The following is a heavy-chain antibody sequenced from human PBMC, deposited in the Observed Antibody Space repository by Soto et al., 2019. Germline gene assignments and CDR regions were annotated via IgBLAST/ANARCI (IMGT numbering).Heavy chain of an antibody. CDR3: ARERGEEIHSGDDIVY. V-gene: IGHV4-4*07. CDR2: IYTSGST. CDR1: GDSISDYY. D-gene: IGHD5-12*01. Sequence: PSETLSLTCTASGDSISDYYWSWIRQPAGKGLEWIGRIYTSGSTDYNPSLNSRVTISIDTSKNQFSLKVTSVTAADTAVYYCARERGEEIHSGDDIVYWGQGTLVDVSS. J-gene: IGHJ4*02.